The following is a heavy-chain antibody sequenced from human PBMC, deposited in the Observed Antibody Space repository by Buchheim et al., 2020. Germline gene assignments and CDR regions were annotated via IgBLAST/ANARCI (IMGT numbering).Heavy chain of an antibody. CDR1: GFTFSSYG. V-gene: IGHV3-33*01. J-gene: IGHJ6*02. D-gene: IGHD2-21*02. CDR2: IWYDGSNK. Sequence: QVQLVESGGGVVQPGRSLRLSCEASGFTFSSYGMHWVRQAPGKGLEWVAAIWYDGSNKYYPDSVKGRFTISRDNSKNTLYLQMNSLRAEDTAIYYCARDRGGAYCGGDCQYYYYYGMDVWGQGTT. CDR3: ARDRGGAYCGGDCQYYYYYGMDV.